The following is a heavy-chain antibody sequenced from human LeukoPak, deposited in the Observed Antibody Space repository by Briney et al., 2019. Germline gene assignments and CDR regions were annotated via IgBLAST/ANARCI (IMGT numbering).Heavy chain of an antibody. CDR2: IYPGDSDT. J-gene: IGHJ3*02. CDR3: ARLRLLWFGESTPHAFDI. V-gene: IGHV5-51*01. Sequence: GESLKISCKGSGYSFTSYWIGWVRQMPGRGLEWMGIIYPGDSDTRYSPSFQGQVTISADKSISTAYLQWSSLKASDTAMYYCARLRLLWFGESTPHAFDIWGQGTMVTVSS. D-gene: IGHD3-10*01. CDR1: GYSFTSYW.